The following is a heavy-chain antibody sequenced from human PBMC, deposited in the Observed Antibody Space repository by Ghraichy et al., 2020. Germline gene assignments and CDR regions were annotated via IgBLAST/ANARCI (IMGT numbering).Heavy chain of an antibody. CDR2: ISGSGDKT. CDR1: GFTFSTYA. CDR3: AKVVPAVVVLAATPWFDP. Sequence: GGSLRLSCAASGFTFSTYAMNWVRQAPGKGLEWVSGISGSGDKTYYADSVKGRFTISRDNSENTLYLQMNSLRVEDTAVYYCAKVVPAVVVLAATPWFDPWGQGTLVTVSS. D-gene: IGHD2-15*01. J-gene: IGHJ5*02. V-gene: IGHV3-23*01.